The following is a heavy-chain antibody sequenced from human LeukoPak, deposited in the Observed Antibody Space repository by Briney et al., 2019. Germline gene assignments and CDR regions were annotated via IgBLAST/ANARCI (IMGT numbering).Heavy chain of an antibody. CDR2: IYHSGST. D-gene: IGHD3-22*01. V-gene: IGHV4-30-2*01. CDR1: GGSISSGGYS. CDR3: ARGSPRDYYDSSGTFDY. Sequence: PSETLSLTCAVSGGSISSGGYSWSWIRQPPGKGLEWIGYIYHSGSTYYNPSPKSRVTISVDRSKNQFSLKLSSVTAADTAVYYCARGSPRDYYDSSGTFDYWGQGTLVTVSS. J-gene: IGHJ4*02.